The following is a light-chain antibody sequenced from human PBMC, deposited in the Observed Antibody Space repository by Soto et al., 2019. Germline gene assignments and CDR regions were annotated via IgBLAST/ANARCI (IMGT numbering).Light chain of an antibody. V-gene: IGKV3-20*01. J-gene: IGKJ1*01. CDR2: LAS. CDR3: QHFETPPWT. Sequence: DIVLTQSPGTLSLSPGERATLSCRTSQAILNNYLAWFQQKPGQAPRLLIYLASNRAAGIPDRFSGSGSGTDFTLTISRLEPEDFAVYYCQHFETPPWTFGQGTKVEI. CDR1: QAILNNY.